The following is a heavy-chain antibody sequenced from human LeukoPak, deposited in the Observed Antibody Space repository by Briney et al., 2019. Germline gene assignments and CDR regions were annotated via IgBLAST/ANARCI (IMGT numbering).Heavy chain of an antibody. Sequence: GGSLRLSCAASGFTFSSYSMSWVRQAAGKGLEWVSGISGSGGSTFHADSVKGRFTISRDNSKNTLYLQMDSLRVEDTAVYYCAKGNSTEYGNWYFGPWGRGTLVTVSS. J-gene: IGHJ2*01. CDR3: AKGNSTEYGNWYFGP. D-gene: IGHD2/OR15-2a*01. CDR2: ISGSGGST. CDR1: GFTFSSYS. V-gene: IGHV3-23*01.